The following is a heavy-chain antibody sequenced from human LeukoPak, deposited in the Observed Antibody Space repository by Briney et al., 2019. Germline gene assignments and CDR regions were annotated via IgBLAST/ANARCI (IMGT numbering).Heavy chain of an antibody. D-gene: IGHD3-16*01. J-gene: IGHJ6*03. CDR2: ISTTEST. CDR3: ATMGGQLSGYYYYYMDV. Sequence: PSGTLSLTCTVSREPAYWTWIRQPAGRGLQWSGLISTTESTKYNPPLKSRVTMSVDTSKNQFSLNLSSVTAADTAVYYCATMGGQLSGYYYYYMDVWGKGTTVTVS. CDR1: REPAY. V-gene: IGHV4-4*07.